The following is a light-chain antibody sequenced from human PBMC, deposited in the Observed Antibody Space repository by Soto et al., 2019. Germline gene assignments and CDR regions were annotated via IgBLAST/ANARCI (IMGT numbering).Light chain of an antibody. CDR2: AAS. J-gene: IGKJ2*01. Sequence: DIQMTQSPSSLSASVGDRVPITCRASQSISSYLNWYQQKPGKAPKLLISAASSLQSGVPSRFSGSGSGTDFTLTISSLQPEDFATYYCQQSYSTLMYTFGQGTKLEIK. CDR1: QSISSY. V-gene: IGKV1-39*01. CDR3: QQSYSTLMYT.